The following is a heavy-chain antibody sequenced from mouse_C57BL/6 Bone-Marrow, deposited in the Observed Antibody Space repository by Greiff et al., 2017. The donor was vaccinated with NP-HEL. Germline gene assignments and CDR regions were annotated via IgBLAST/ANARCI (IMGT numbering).Heavy chain of an antibody. CDR3: ARHEDRYYYGSRGFDV. D-gene: IGHD1-1*01. CDR1: GYTFTEYT. V-gene: IGHV1-62-2*01. Sequence: LVESGAELVKPGASVKLSCKASGYTFTEYTIHWVKQRSGQGLEWIGWFYPGSGSIKYNEKFKDKATLTADKSSSTVYMELSRLTSEDSAVYFCARHEDRYYYGSRGFDVWGTGTTVTVSS. CDR2: FYPGSGSI. J-gene: IGHJ1*03.